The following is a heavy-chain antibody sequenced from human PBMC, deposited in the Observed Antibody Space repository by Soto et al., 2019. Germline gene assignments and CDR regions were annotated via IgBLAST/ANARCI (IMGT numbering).Heavy chain of an antibody. CDR2: IYYTGCT. D-gene: IGHD6-13*01. CDR1: GGSISSGNSY. Sequence: SETLPLTCTVSGGSISSGNSYWNWIRQRPGKGLEWIGYIYYTGCTYYTPSLKGGVTRSVDTSQNRFSLNVYSVTAADTAVYFCAKSPARAAAPDRDWFDPWGQGTLVTVSS. CDR3: AKSPARAAAPDRDWFDP. J-gene: IGHJ5*02. V-gene: IGHV4-31*03.